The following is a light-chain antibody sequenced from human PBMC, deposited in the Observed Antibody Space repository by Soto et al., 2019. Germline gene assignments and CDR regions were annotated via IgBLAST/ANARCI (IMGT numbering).Light chain of an antibody. Sequence: EIVLTQSPATLSLSPGERATVSCRASQSVSSYLAWYQQKPGQAPRLLIYDASNRATGIPARFSGSGSGTDLTLTISSLEPDDFAVYYCQQRSNWPITFGQGTRLEIK. CDR1: QSVSSY. CDR2: DAS. CDR3: QQRSNWPIT. V-gene: IGKV3-11*01. J-gene: IGKJ5*01.